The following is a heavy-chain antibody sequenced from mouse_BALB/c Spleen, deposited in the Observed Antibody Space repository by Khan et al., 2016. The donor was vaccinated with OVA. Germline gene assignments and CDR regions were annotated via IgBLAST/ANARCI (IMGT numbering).Heavy chain of an antibody. CDR3: ARLAYYYNSEGFAY. CDR1: GFTFSTYG. Sequence: EVQVVESGGDLVKPGGSLKLSCAASGFTFSTYGMSWVRQTPDKRLEWVATISSGGSYTYYPDNVKGRFTISRDNANNTLYLQMSSLQSADTAMYYCARLAYYYNSEGFAYWGQGTLVTVSA. CDR2: ISSGGSYT. D-gene: IGHD1-1*01. J-gene: IGHJ3*01. V-gene: IGHV5-6*01.